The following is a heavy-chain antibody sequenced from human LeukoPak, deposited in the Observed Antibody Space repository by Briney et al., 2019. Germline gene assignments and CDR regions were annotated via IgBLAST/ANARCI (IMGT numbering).Heavy chain of an antibody. CDR3: AKRKQSSGGAFDI. Sequence: PGGSLRLSCAAPGFTFSSYAMSWVRQAPGKGLEWVSTVSGSGGSTYYADSVKGRFTISRDNSKNTLYLQMNSLRAEDTAVYYCAKRKQSSGGAFDIWGQGTMVTVSS. CDR1: GFTFSSYA. CDR2: VSGSGGST. D-gene: IGHD6-19*01. J-gene: IGHJ3*02. V-gene: IGHV3-23*01.